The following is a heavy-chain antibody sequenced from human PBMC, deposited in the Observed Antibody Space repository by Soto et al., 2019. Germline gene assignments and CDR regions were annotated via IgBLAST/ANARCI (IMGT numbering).Heavy chain of an antibody. D-gene: IGHD1-7*01. J-gene: IGHJ6*03. Sequence: PSETLSLTCAVSSGSISSSNWWSWVRQPPGKGLEWIGEIYHSGSTNYNPSLKSRVTISVDKSKNQFSLKLSSVTAADTAVYYCARAPGTTPYYYYHYMDVWGKGTTVTVSS. CDR1: SGSISSSNW. CDR2: IYHSGST. V-gene: IGHV4-4*02. CDR3: ARAPGTTPYYYYHYMDV.